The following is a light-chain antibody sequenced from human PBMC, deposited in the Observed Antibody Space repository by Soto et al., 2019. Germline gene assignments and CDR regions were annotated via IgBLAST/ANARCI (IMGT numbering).Light chain of an antibody. Sequence: QSVLTQPPSVSGAPGQRVTISCTGRSSNIGAGYDVHWYQQLPGTAPKLLIYGNSNRPSGVPDRFSGSKSGTSASLAITGLQAEDDADYYCQSYDSSLSGVVFGGGTKLTVL. CDR3: QSYDSSLSGVV. CDR1: SSNIGAGYD. CDR2: GNS. V-gene: IGLV1-40*01. J-gene: IGLJ2*01.